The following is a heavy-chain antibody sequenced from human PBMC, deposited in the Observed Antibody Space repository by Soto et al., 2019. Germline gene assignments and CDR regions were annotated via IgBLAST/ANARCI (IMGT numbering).Heavy chain of an antibody. CDR3: ARWSYLDY. CDR1: GFSFGSYA. J-gene: IGHJ4*02. D-gene: IGHD3-3*01. V-gene: IGHV3-23*01. Sequence: SLRLSCAASGFSFGSYALSWVRQAPGKGLEWVSTISGSDGKTFYADSVKGRFSISRDASQNTLYLQMNSLRADDTAIYYCARWSYLDYWGQGTRVTVSS. CDR2: ISGSDGKT.